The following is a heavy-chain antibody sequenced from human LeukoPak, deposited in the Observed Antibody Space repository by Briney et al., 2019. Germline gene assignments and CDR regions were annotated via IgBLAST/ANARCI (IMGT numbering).Heavy chain of an antibody. D-gene: IGHD6-19*01. J-gene: IGHJ6*03. CDR2: IKQDGSDK. Sequence: GGSLRLSCAASGFTFSSYWMNWVRQAPGKGLEWVANIKQDGSDKDYVDSVKGRFTISRDNAKNSLYLQMNSLTAEDTAVYYCAKWLTQYHYYMDAWGKGTTVTVSS. CDR3: AKWLTQYHYYMDA. CDR1: GFTFSSYW. V-gene: IGHV3-7*01.